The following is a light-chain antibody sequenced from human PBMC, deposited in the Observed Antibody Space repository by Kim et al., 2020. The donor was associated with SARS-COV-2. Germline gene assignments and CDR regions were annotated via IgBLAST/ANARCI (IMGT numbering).Light chain of an antibody. Sequence: DIQLMQSPSTLSAYVGDRVTITCRASQIINGYLAWYQQKPGKAPKFFIYKTSILEGGVPSRFSGSGSGTEYTLTISSLQPDDLATYYCQQYHSFPLTFGGGTKVDIK. J-gene: IGKJ4*01. V-gene: IGKV1-5*03. CDR1: QIINGY. CDR3: QQYHSFPLT. CDR2: KTS.